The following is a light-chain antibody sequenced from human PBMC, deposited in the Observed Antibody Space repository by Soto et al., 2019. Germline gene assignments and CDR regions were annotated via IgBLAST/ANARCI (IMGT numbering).Light chain of an antibody. V-gene: IGKV3-15*01. CDR1: QSVSSN. Sequence: EILMTQSPATLSVSPGERATLSWRASQSVSSNLAWYQQKPPQAPTLLLYGASTGATGIPASFSGSGSATEFTLTISSLQSPDFAVYYCQQYNNWHTITFGQGTRLEI. CDR2: GAS. J-gene: IGKJ5*01. CDR3: QQYNNWHTIT.